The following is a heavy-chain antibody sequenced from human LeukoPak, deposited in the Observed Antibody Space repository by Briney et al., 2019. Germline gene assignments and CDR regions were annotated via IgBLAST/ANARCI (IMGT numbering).Heavy chain of an antibody. CDR2: INHSGST. V-gene: IGHV4-34*01. CDR3: ARTRRLKRITMIVVVTRAPSYFDY. D-gene: IGHD3-22*01. J-gene: IGHJ4*02. Sequence: SETLSLTCAVYGGSFSGYYWSWIRQPPGKGLEWIGEINHSGSTNYNSSLKSRVTISVDTSKNQFSLKLSSVTAADTAVYYCARTRRLKRITMIVVVTRAPSYFDYWGQGTLVTVSS. CDR1: GGSFSGYY.